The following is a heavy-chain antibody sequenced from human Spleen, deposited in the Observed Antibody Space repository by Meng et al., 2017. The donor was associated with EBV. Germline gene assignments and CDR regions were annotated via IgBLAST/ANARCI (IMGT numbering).Heavy chain of an antibody. D-gene: IGHD3-10*01. Sequence: QVLSGWCGGEVKKPGASVRISCRASGYSFTNYYIHWVRQAPGQGLEWMGIINPSGGSTTFAQKFQGRATMTRDTSTTTVYMDLSSLASEDTAVYYCARDPRGIGSSRFNLWGQRTLVTVSS. CDR1: GYSFTNYY. J-gene: IGHJ4*02. V-gene: IGHV1-46*01. CDR3: ARDPRGIGSSRFNL. CDR2: INPSGGST.